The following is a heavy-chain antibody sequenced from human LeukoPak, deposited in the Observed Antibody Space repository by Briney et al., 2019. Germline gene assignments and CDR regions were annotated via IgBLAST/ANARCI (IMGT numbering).Heavy chain of an antibody. CDR3: ARVAGGNSGVAY. CDR2: IYYSGST. CDR1: GGSISSYY. V-gene: IGHV4-59*01. Sequence: SETLSLTCTVSGGSISSYYWSWIRQPPGKGLEWIGYIYYSGSTNYNPSLKSRVTISVDTSKNQFSLKLSSVTAADTAVYYCARVAGGNSGVAYWGQGTLVTVSS. D-gene: IGHD4-23*01. J-gene: IGHJ4*02.